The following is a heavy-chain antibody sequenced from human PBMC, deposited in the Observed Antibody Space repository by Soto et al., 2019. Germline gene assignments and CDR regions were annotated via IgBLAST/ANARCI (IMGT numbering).Heavy chain of an antibody. CDR3: ARALPXXXXXXXXXX. CDR1: GYTFTSFY. CDR2: INPSGGST. Sequence: GASVKVSCKASGYTFTSFYMHWVRQAPGQGPEWVGIINPSGGSTSYAQNFQGRISMTSDTSTNTVYMELSSLRSDDTAVYYCARALPXXXXXXXXXXWGQGTLVTXXS. V-gene: IGHV1-46*01. J-gene: IGHJ4*02.